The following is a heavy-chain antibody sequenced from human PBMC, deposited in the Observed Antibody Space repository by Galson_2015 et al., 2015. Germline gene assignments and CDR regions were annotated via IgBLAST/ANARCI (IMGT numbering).Heavy chain of an antibody. CDR3: ARDVGEDDSSITFGGVIAPRYYYGMDV. D-gene: IGHD3-16*02. Sequence: CAISGDSVSSNSAAWNWIRQSPSRGLEWLGRTYYRSKWYNDYAVSVKSRITINPDTSKNQFSLQLNSVTPEDTAVYYCARDVGEDDSSITFGGVIAPRYYYGMDVWGQGTTVTVSS. J-gene: IGHJ6*02. CDR2: TYYRSKWYN. CDR1: GDSVSSNSAA. V-gene: IGHV6-1*01.